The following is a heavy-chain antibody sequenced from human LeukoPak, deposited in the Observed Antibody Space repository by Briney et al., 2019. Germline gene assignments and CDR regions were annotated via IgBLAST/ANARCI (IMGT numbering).Heavy chain of an antibody. CDR2: IYYSGST. V-gene: IGHV4-59*01. D-gene: IGHD7-27*01. J-gene: IGHJ4*02. Sequence: SETLSLTCTVSGGSISSYYWSWIRQPPGKRLEWIGYIYYSGSTNYNPSLKSRVTISVDTSKNQFSLKLSSVTAADTAVYYCARGGANWGATDYWGQGTLVTVSS. CDR3: ARGGANWGATDY. CDR1: GGSISSYY.